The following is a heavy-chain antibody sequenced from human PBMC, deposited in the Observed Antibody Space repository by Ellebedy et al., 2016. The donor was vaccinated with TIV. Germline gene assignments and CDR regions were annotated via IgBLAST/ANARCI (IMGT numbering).Heavy chain of an antibody. J-gene: IGHJ4*02. Sequence: GESLKISXAASGFNFSNSVMHWVRQAPGKGLEWLTFIWYDGTLTDYVDSVKGRFSISRDNSKNTLSLQMNILRADDTAVYYCASDPVAGSANWGQGILVTVSS. V-gene: IGHV3-33*01. CDR3: ASDPVAGSAN. D-gene: IGHD6-19*01. CDR2: IWYDGTLT. CDR1: GFNFSNSV.